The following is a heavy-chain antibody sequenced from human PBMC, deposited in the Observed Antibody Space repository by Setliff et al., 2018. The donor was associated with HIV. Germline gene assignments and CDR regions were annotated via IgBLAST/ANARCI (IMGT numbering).Heavy chain of an antibody. CDR3: ARDRHHYDSSGFDAFDL. D-gene: IGHD3-22*01. Sequence: ASVKVSCKASGYTFTNYGISWVRQAPGQGLEWMGWISTYNGNTNYAQNFQGRVTITADASTSTAYMELSSLRSEDTAMYYCARDRHHYDSSGFDAFDLWGQGTMVTVS. CDR2: ISTYNGNT. CDR1: GYTFTNYG. V-gene: IGHV1-18*01. J-gene: IGHJ3*01.